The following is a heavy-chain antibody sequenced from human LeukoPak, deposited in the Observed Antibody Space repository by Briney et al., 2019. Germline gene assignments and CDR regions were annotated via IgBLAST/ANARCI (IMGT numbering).Heavy chain of an antibody. V-gene: IGHV3-30-3*01. CDR2: ISYDGSNK. D-gene: IGHD4-11*01. CDR1: GFTFSSYA. J-gene: IGHJ4*02. Sequence: GGSLRLSCAASGFTFSSYAMHWVRQAPGKGLEWVAVISYDGSNKYYADSVKGRFTISRDNSKNTLYLQMNSLRAEDTALYYCASSTVAKYDYWGQGTLVAVSS. CDR3: ASSTVAKYDY.